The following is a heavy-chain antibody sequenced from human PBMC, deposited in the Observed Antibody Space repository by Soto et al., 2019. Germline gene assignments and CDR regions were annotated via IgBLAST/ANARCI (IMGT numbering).Heavy chain of an antibody. D-gene: IGHD1-26*01. CDR1: GFTFSDTA. J-gene: IGHJ4*02. CDR2: IRSKAKSFAT. CDR3: TTLGEWGSYSGY. Sequence: VQLVESGGGLVQPGGSLKLSCAASGFTFSDTAMHWVRQASGKGLEWVARIRSKAKSFATGYAESVKGRFTISRDDSVNTAYLQMNSLKTDDTAMYYCTTLGEWGSYSGYWGQGTLVTVSS. V-gene: IGHV3-73*02.